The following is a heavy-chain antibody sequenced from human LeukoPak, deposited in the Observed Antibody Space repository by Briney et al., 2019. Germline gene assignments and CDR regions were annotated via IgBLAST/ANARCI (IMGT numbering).Heavy chain of an antibody. V-gene: IGHV4-39*01. Sequence: PSETLSLTCTVSGGSISSSSYYWGWIRQPPGKGLEWIGSIYYSGSTYYSPPLKSRVTISVDTSKNQFSLKLSSVTAADTAVYYCARNRALWSGYYNGGDYWGQGTLVTVSS. CDR2: IYYSGST. CDR3: ARNRALWSGYYNGGDY. D-gene: IGHD3-3*01. CDR1: GGSISSSSYY. J-gene: IGHJ4*02.